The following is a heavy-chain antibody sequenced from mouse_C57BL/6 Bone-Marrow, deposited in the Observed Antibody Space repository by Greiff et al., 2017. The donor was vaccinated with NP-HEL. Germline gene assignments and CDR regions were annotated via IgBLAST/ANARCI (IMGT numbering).Heavy chain of an antibody. Sequence: ESGPGLVKPSQSLSLTCSVTGYSITSGYYWNWIRQFPGNKLEWMGYISYDGSNNYKPSLKNRISITRDTSKNQFFLKLNSVTTEDTATYYCARDGLLRYWGQGTTLTVSS. D-gene: IGHD1-1*01. CDR1: GYSITSGYY. V-gene: IGHV3-6*01. J-gene: IGHJ2*01. CDR2: ISYDGSN. CDR3: ARDGLLRY.